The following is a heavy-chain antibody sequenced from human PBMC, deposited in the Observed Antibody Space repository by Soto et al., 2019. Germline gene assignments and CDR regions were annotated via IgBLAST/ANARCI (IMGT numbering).Heavy chain of an antibody. V-gene: IGHV3-23*01. Sequence: GGSLRLSCAASGFTFSSYAMNWVRQAPGKGLEWVSGISGSGGSTYYADSVKGRFTISRDNSKKTLYLQMNSLRAEDTAVYYCAKRSSSSTFDYWGQGTLVTVSS. CDR1: GFTFSSYA. CDR2: ISGSGGST. J-gene: IGHJ4*02. CDR3: AKRSSSSTFDY. D-gene: IGHD6-6*01.